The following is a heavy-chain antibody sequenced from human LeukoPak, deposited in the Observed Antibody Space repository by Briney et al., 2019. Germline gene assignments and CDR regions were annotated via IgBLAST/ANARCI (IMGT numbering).Heavy chain of an antibody. CDR3: ARSHRRGAVAQSDY. Sequence: KASETLSLTCTVSGGSISSYYWSWIRQPPGKGLEWIGYIYYSGSTNYNPSLKSRVTISVDTSKNQFSLKLSSVTAADTAVYYCARSHRRGAVAQSDYWGQGTLVTVSS. CDR2: IYYSGST. J-gene: IGHJ4*02. V-gene: IGHV4-59*01. D-gene: IGHD6-19*01. CDR1: GGSISSYY.